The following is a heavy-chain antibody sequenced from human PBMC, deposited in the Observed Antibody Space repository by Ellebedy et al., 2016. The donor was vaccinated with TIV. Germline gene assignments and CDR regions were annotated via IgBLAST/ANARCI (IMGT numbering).Heavy chain of an antibody. CDR2: ISPDSGGT. Sequence: ASVKVSCKASGYSFAAYFIHWVRQAPGQGLEWMGWISPDSGGTNYAQKFQGRVTMTRDTSITTAYMELSRLRSDDTAVYYCARVRGVIVFDYWGQGTVVTVSS. J-gene: IGHJ4*02. CDR1: GYSFAAYF. V-gene: IGHV1-2*02. CDR3: ARVRGVIVFDY. D-gene: IGHD3-10*01.